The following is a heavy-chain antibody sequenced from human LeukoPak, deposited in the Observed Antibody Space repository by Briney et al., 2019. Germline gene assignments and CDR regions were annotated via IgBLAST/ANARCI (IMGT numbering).Heavy chain of an antibody. CDR1: GGSISSYY. D-gene: IGHD3-10*01. V-gene: IGHV4-59*01. CDR3: ARQAFGWFDP. J-gene: IGHJ5*02. CDR2: TYYSGST. Sequence: SETLSLTCTVSGGSISSYYWSWIRQPPGKGLEWIGYTYYSGSTNYNPSLKSRVTISVDTSKNQFSLKLSSVTAADTAVYYCARQAFGWFDPWGQGTLVTVSS.